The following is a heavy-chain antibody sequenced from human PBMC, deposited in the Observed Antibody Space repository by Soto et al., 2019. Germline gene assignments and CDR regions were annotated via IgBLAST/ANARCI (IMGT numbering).Heavy chain of an antibody. Sequence: GGSLRLSCAASGFTFSNAWMSWVRQAPGKGLEWVGRIKSKTDGGKTDYAAPVKGRFTISRDDSKNTLYLQMNSLKTEDTAVYYCTTGFYSNYDYYYYGMDVWGQGTTVTVSS. CDR3: TTGFYSNYDYYYYGMDV. J-gene: IGHJ6*02. CDR1: GFTFSNAW. D-gene: IGHD4-4*01. V-gene: IGHV3-15*01. CDR2: IKSKTDGGKT.